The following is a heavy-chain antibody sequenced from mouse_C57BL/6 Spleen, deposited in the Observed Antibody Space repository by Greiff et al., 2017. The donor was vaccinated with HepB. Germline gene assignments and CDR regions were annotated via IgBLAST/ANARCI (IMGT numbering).Heavy chain of an antibody. J-gene: IGHJ3*01. V-gene: IGHV3-6*01. CDR1: GYSITSGYY. CDR2: ISYDGSN. CDR3: ARAGYDYPLAY. D-gene: IGHD2-4*01. Sequence: EVQLVESGPGLVKPSQSLSLTCSVTGYSITSGYYWNWIRQFPGNKLEWMGYISYDGSNNYNPSLKNRISITRDTSKNQFFLKLNSVTTEDTATYYCARAGYDYPLAYWGQGTLVTVSA.